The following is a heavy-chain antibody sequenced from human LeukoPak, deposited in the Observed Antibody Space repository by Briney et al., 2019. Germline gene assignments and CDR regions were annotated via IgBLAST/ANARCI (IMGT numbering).Heavy chain of an antibody. CDR1: GGSISSSSYY. V-gene: IGHV4-39*07. Sequence: SETLSLTCTVPGGSISSSSYYWGWIRQPSGKGLEWIGSIYYSGSTYYNPSLKSRVTISVDTSKNQFSLKLSSVTAADTAVYYCARVVSPSRRYNWNYISAFDIWGQGTMVTVSS. CDR3: ARVVSPSRRYNWNYISAFDI. D-gene: IGHD1-7*01. CDR2: IYYSGST. J-gene: IGHJ3*02.